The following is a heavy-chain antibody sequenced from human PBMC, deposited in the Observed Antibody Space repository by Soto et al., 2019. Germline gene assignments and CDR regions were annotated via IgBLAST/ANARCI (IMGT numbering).Heavy chain of an antibody. CDR2: ISYDGSNK. J-gene: IGHJ3*02. CDR1: GFTLSNNG. CDR3: AKAAATRYAFDI. V-gene: IGHV3-30*18. Sequence: GGSLRLSCAASGFTLSNNGMHWVRQAPGKGPEWVAVISYDGSNKYYADSVKGRFTISRDNSKNTLYLQMNSLRTEDTAVYYCAKAAATRYAFDIWGQGTMVTVS.